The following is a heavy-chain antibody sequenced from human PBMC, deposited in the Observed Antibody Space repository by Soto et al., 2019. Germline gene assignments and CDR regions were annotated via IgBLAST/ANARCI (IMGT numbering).Heavy chain of an antibody. CDR2: ISSSSSYT. CDR3: ARRTGTTYYYGMDV. CDR1: GFTFSDYY. D-gene: IGHD1-7*01. J-gene: IGHJ6*02. Sequence: QVQLVESGGGLVKPGGSLRLSCVASGFTFSDYYMSWIRQAPGKGLEWVSYISSSSSYTNYADSVKGRFTISRDNAKNSLYLQMNSLRAEDTAVYYCARRTGTTYYYGMDVWGQGTTVTVSS. V-gene: IGHV3-11*06.